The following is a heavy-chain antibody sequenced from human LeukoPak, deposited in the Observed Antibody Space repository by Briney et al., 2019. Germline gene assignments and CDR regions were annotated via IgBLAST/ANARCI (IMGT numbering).Heavy chain of an antibody. V-gene: IGHV4-61*02. D-gene: IGHD3-22*01. CDR1: GNSISSGDNY. CDR2: IYTSGST. Sequence: SQTLSLTCTVSGNSISSGDNYWSWLRQPAGKGLEWIGRIYTSGSTNYNPSLKSRVTISGDTSKNQFSLRLSSVTAADTAVYYCARASYSYDINGWVPFDYWGQGTLVTVSS. CDR3: ARASYSYDINGWVPFDY. J-gene: IGHJ4*02.